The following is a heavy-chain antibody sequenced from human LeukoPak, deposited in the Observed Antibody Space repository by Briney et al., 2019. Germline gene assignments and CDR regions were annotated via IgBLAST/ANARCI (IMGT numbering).Heavy chain of an antibody. Sequence: PGGSLRLSCAASGFTFSSYEMNWVRQAPGKGLEWVSYIGNSGSPIYYADSVKGRFTISRDNAKNSLYLQMNSLRAEDTAVYYCARDPEYSYDYYFDYRGQGTLVTVSS. D-gene: IGHD5-18*01. CDR2: IGNSGSPI. CDR3: ARDPEYSYDYYFDY. J-gene: IGHJ4*02. V-gene: IGHV3-48*03. CDR1: GFTFSSYE.